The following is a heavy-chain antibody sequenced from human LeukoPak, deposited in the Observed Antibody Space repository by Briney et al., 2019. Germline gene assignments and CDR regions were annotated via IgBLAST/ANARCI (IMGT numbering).Heavy chain of an antibody. CDR3: AAGMYSSGWYGY. CDR2: ISSSSSTI. J-gene: IGHJ4*02. CDR1: GCTFSSYN. Sequence: GGSLRLSCAASGCTFSSYNMNWVRQAPGKGLEWVSYISSSSSTIYYADSVKGRFTISRDNAKNSLYLQMNSLRAEDTAVYYCAAGMYSSGWYGYWGQGTLVTVSS. V-gene: IGHV3-48*01. D-gene: IGHD6-19*01.